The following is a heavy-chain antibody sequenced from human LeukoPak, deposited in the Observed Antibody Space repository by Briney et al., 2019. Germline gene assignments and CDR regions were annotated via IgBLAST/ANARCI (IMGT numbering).Heavy chain of an antibody. Sequence: PGGSLRLSCAASGFIFSSYGMNWVRQAPGKGLEWVSYISSSSSTIYYADSVKGRFTISRDNAKNSLYLQMNSLRAEDTAVYYCVRDHHRRLYDSQARDTFDIWGQGTMATVSS. V-gene: IGHV3-48*01. CDR2: ISSSSSTI. CDR1: GFIFSSYG. CDR3: VRDHHRRLYDSQARDTFDI. D-gene: IGHD3-22*01. J-gene: IGHJ3*02.